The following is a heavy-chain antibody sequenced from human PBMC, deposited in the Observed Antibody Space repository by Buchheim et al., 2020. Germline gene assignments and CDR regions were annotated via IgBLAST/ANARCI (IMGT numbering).Heavy chain of an antibody. Sequence: QVQLVESGGGVVQPGRSLRLSCAASGFTFSSYAMHWVRQAPGKGLEWVAVISYDGSNKYYADSVKGRFTISRDNSKNTLYLQMNSLRAEDTAVYYCARGLARYYYYGMDVWGQGTT. CDR2: ISYDGSNK. CDR3: ARGLARYYYYGMDV. V-gene: IGHV3-30-3*01. J-gene: IGHJ6*02. CDR1: GFTFSSYA.